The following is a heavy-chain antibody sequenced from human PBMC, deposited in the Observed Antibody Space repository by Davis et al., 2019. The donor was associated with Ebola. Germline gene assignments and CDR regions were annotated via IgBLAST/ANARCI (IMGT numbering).Heavy chain of an antibody. Sequence: GESLKISCAASGFTFSNYAMSWVRQAPGKGLEWVSGISGAGAVTNYADSVKGRFTISRDNSKNTLYLQMNSLRAEDTAVYYCAKGDGDFDYWGQGTLVTVSS. CDR3: AKGDGDFDY. CDR1: GFTFSNYA. V-gene: IGHV3-23*01. CDR2: ISGAGAVT. D-gene: IGHD4-17*01. J-gene: IGHJ4*02.